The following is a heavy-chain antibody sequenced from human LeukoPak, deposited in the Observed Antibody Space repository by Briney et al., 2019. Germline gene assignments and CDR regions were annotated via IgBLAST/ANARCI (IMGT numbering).Heavy chain of an antibody. J-gene: IGHJ4*02. Sequence: PGESLRPSCAASGFTFSSYAMSWVRQAPGKGLEWVSGINTSGGSTAYADSVKGRFTISRDNPRNTLYMQMNSLRAEDTALYYCAIMHPYYDGNGYWVQWGQGTLVTVSS. CDR3: AIMHPYYDGNGYWVQ. CDR2: INTSGGST. D-gene: IGHD3-22*01. CDR1: GFTFSSYA. V-gene: IGHV3-23*01.